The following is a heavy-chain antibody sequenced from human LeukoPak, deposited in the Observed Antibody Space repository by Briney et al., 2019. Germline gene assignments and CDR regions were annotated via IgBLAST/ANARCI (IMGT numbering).Heavy chain of an antibody. CDR3: ARLRGGQRWLQLPYYFDY. Sequence: SETLSLTCTVSGGSISSSSYYWGWIRQPPGKGLELIGSIYYSGSTYYNPSLKSRVTISVDTSKNQFSLKLSSVTAADTAVYYCARLRGGQRWLQLPYYFDYWGQGTLVTVSS. J-gene: IGHJ4*02. V-gene: IGHV4-39*01. CDR2: IYYSGST. CDR1: GGSISSSSYY. D-gene: IGHD5-24*01.